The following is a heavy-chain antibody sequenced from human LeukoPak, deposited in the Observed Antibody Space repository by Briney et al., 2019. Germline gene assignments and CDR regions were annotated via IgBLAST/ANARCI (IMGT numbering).Heavy chain of an antibody. D-gene: IGHD3-9*01. Sequence: ASVKVSCKASGYTFTSYDINWVRQATGQGLEWMGWMNPNSGNTGYAQKFQGRVTMTRNTSISTAYMELSSLRAEDMALYYCAKAHSDILTGSLGVWGKGTTVTVSS. V-gene: IGHV1-8*01. CDR1: GYTFTSYD. J-gene: IGHJ6*04. CDR2: MNPNSGNT. CDR3: AKAHSDILTGSLGV.